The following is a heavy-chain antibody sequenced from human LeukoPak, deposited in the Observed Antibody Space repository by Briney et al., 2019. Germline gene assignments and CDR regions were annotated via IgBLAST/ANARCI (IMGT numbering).Heavy chain of an antibody. V-gene: IGHV4-4*07. CDR2: IYTSGST. J-gene: IGHJ6*03. D-gene: IGHD1-26*01. Sequence: SETLSLTCTVSGDSIANYYWSWIRQPAGKGLEWIGRIYTSGSTNYNPSLKSRVTMSVDTSKNQFSLKLSSVTAADTAVYYCARDQGSGSYPYYYYYMDAWGKGTTVTVSS. CDR1: GDSIANYY. CDR3: ARDQGSGSYPYYYYYMDA.